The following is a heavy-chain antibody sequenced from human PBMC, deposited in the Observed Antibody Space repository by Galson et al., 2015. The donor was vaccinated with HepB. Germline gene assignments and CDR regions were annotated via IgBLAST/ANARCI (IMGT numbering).Heavy chain of an antibody. J-gene: IGHJ4*02. CDR3: AREKYSSGPGDY. D-gene: IGHD6-19*01. CDR2: VYYSGIT. V-gene: IGHV4-39*01. CDR1: GGSINNHSYF. Sequence: ETLSLTCSVSGGSINNHSYFWGWIRQAPGKGLQWIASVYYSGITYYNPSLKSRVTISIDTSKNQFSLRLKSVSAADTGVYYCAREKYSSGPGDYWGQGTLVTVSS.